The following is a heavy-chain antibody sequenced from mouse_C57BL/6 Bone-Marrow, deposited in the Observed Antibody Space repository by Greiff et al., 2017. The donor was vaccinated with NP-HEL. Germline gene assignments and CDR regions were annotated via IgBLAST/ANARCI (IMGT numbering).Heavy chain of an antibody. CDR1: GYAFTNYL. V-gene: IGHV1-54*01. CDR2: INPGSGGT. D-gene: IGHD2-2*01. Sequence: QVQLQQSGAELVRPGTSVKVSCKASGYAFTNYLIEWVKQRPGQGLEWIGVINPGSGGTNYNEKFKGKATLTADKSSSTAYMQLSSLISEDSAVYFCARWFLYYFDYWGQGTTLTVSS. J-gene: IGHJ2*01. CDR3: ARWFLYYFDY.